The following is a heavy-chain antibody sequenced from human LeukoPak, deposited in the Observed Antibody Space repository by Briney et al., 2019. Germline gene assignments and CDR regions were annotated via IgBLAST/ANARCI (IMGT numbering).Heavy chain of an antibody. J-gene: IGHJ1*01. V-gene: IGHV4-39*07. CDR2: IYHSGST. Sequence: SETLSLTCTVSGGSISSGSYYWSWIRQPAGKGLEWIGSIYHSGSTYYNPSLKSRVTISVDTSKNQFSLKLRSVTAADTAVYYCARVVQSTDSSGFYLPEYFQHWGQGTLVTVSS. CDR1: GGSISSGSYY. D-gene: IGHD3-22*01. CDR3: ARVVQSTDSSGFYLPEYFQH.